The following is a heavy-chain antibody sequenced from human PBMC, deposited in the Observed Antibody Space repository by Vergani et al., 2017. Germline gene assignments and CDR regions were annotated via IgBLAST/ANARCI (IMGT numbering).Heavy chain of an antibody. CDR3: ARAASLVTTDIVYYMDV. CDR2: IIPIFGTA. CDR1: GYTFTSYD. J-gene: IGHJ6*03. V-gene: IGHV1-69*01. D-gene: IGHD4-11*01. Sequence: QVQLVQSGAEVKKPGASVKVSCKASGYTFTSYDINWVRQAPGQGLEWMGGIIPIFGTANYAQKFQGRVTITADESTSTAYMELSSLRSEDTAVYYCARAASLVTTDIVYYMDVWGKGTTVTVSS.